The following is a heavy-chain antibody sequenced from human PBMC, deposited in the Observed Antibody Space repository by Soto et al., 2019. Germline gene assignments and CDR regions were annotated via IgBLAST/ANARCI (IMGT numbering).Heavy chain of an antibody. CDR1: GFTFSDSV. V-gene: IGHV3-23*01. CDR2: MSGDGRT. CDR3: VKWHTSNFDSLPFSDSSGYTRCFDY. J-gene: IGHJ4*02. Sequence: GGSLRLSCVGSGFTFSDSVMAWVRQAPGKGLEWLSVMSGDGRTRYALSVTGRFTISRDNSKNTLYLQMRSLRAEDAAAYYCVKWHTSNFDSLPFSDSSGYTRCFDYWGQGTLVTVSS. D-gene: IGHD3-22*01.